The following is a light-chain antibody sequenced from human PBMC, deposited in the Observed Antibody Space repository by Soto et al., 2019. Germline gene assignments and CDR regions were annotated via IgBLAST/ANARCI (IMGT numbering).Light chain of an antibody. Sequence: QSALTQPASVSGSPGQSITISCTGTSSDVGGYNYVSWYQQHPGKAPKLMIYDVSNRPSGVSNRFSGSKSGNTASLTISGLQAEDEAADYCSSYTRSSSGVFGGGTKLTVL. CDR1: SSDVGGYNY. CDR2: DVS. CDR3: SSYTRSSSGV. J-gene: IGLJ3*02. V-gene: IGLV2-14*01.